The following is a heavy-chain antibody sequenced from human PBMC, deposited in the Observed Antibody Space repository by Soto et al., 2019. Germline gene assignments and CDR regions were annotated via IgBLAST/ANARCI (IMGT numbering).Heavy chain of an antibody. Sequence: SETQSLTCPVSGGSISSYYLSWIRQPPGKGLEWIGYIYYSGSTNYNPSLKSRVTISVDTSKNQFSLKLNSVTAADTAVYYCARLPLYGSGRALEYYYYGMDVWGQGTTVTVSS. D-gene: IGHD3-10*01. V-gene: IGHV4-59*08. CDR3: ARLPLYGSGRALEYYYYGMDV. J-gene: IGHJ6*02. CDR2: IYYSGST. CDR1: GGSISSYY.